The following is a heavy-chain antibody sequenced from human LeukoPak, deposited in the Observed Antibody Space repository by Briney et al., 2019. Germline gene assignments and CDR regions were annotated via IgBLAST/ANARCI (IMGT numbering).Heavy chain of an antibody. J-gene: IGHJ4*02. CDR1: GGSFSAYH. D-gene: IGHD4-23*01. V-gene: IGHV4-34*01. Sequence: SETLSLTCAVYGGSFSAYHWSWIRQPPGKGLEWIGEVNHSGSTTYVPSLKSRVTLSVDTSKNQISLKLTSVTAADTAVYYCARLNGGGFYFDYWGQGTLVTVSS. CDR2: VNHSGST. CDR3: ARLNGGGFYFDY.